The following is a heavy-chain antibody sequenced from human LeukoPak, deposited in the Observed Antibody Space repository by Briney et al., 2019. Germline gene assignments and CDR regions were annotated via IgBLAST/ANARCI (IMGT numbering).Heavy chain of an antibody. V-gene: IGHV3-15*01. Sequence: GGSLRLSCAASGFTFSSYWMSWVRQAPGKGLEWVGRIKSKTDGGTTDYAAPVKGRFTISRDDSKNTLYLQMNSLKTEDTAVYYCTAGTGYSDHDFWGQGTLVTVSS. CDR3: TAGTGYSDHDF. CDR2: IKSKTDGGTT. J-gene: IGHJ4*02. D-gene: IGHD5-12*01. CDR1: GFTFSSYW.